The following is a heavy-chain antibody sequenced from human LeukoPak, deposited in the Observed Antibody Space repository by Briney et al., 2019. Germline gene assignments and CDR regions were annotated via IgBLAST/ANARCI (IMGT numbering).Heavy chain of an antibody. J-gene: IGHJ4*02. CDR1: GFTVSSNY. CDR3: ARFGYSYGLGYFGY. D-gene: IGHD5-18*01. Sequence: GGSLRLSCAASGFTVSSNYMSWVRQAPGKGLEWVSVIYSGGSTYYADSVKGRFTISRDNSKNTLYLQMNSLRAEDTAVYYCARFGYSYGLGYFGYWGQGTLVTVSS. V-gene: IGHV3-53*01. CDR2: IYSGGST.